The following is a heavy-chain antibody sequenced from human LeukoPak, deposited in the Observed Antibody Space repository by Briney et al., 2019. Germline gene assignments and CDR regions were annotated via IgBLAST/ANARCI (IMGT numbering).Heavy chain of an antibody. Sequence: PGGSLRLSCAASGFTFSSYAMHWVRQAPGKGLEWVAVISYDGSNKYYADSVKGRFTISRDNSKNTLYLQMNSLRAEDTAVYYCARVVYGDYGDYFDYWGQGTLVTVSS. J-gene: IGHJ4*02. D-gene: IGHD4-17*01. CDR2: ISYDGSNK. CDR3: ARVVYGDYGDYFDY. V-gene: IGHV3-30-3*01. CDR1: GFTFSSYA.